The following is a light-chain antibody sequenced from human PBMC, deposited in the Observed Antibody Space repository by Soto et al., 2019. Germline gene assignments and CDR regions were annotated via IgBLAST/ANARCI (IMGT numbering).Light chain of an antibody. Sequence: EIVLTQSPGTLSLSPGERATLSCRASQSVSSSYLAWYQQKPGQAPRLLIYGASSRATGIPDRFSGSGSGTDFTLTISRLEPEDFAVYYCQQYGSSPFSPSHTAAGPTFGQGTKVEIK. CDR3: QQYGSSPFSPSHTAAGPT. CDR1: QSVSSSY. J-gene: IGKJ1*01. V-gene: IGKV3-20*01. CDR2: GAS.